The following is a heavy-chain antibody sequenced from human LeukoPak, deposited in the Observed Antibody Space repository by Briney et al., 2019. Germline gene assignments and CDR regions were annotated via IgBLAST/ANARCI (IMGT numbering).Heavy chain of an antibody. J-gene: IGHJ4*02. D-gene: IGHD6-6*01. V-gene: IGHV3-48*01. Sequence: SGGSLRLSCAASGFTFSSYIMNWVRQAPGKGLEWVSYISTGSSTIYYADSVKGRFTISRDNAKNSLYLKVSSLRAEDTAVYYCARDHGSSSPDYYFDYWGQGTLVTVSS. CDR1: GFTFSSYI. CDR2: ISTGSSTI. CDR3: ARDHGSSSPDYYFDY.